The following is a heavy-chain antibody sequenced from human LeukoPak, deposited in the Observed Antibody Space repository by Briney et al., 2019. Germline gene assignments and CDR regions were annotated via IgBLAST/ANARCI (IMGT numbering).Heavy chain of an antibody. J-gene: IGHJ5*02. CDR3: ARYFDDRGHNWFDP. V-gene: IGHV1-2*02. CDR2: INPKSGGT. D-gene: IGHD3-22*01. Sequence: ASVKVSCKASGYTFTGYYMHWVRQAPGQGLEWVGWINPKSGGTTYARKFQGRVTMTRDTSISTAYMELSRLTSDDTAVYYCARYFDDRGHNWFDPWGQGTLVTVSS. CDR1: GYTFTGYY.